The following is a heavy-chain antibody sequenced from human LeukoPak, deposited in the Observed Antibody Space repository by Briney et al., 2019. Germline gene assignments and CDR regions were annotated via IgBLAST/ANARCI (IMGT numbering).Heavy chain of an antibody. V-gene: IGHV1-69*01. CDR1: GGTFSSYA. CDR2: IIPIFCTA. CDR3: ARALGYCSSTSCYTSAYYYYYMDV. Sequence: SSVKVSXKASGGTFSSYAIIWGRQAPGQGLEWMGGIIPIFCTAHYAQKFQHRVTISAEESKSTAYMELSSLRSEDTAVYYCARALGYCSSTSCYTSAYYYYYMDVWGKGTTVTVSS. D-gene: IGHD2-2*02. J-gene: IGHJ6*03.